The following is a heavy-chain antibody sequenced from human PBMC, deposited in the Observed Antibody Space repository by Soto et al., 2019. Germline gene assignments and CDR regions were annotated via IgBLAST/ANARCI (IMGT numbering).Heavy chain of an antibody. CDR1: RGSISSYY. CDR2: ITHSGST. CDR3: ASIPREPSFGWFDH. D-gene: IGHD5-18*01. Sequence: QVQLQESGPGLVKPSETLSLACTVSRGSISSYYWSWFRQTPGKGLEWIGYITHSGSTKYNPSLESRVMVSIDTSRQQFSLRLISVTAADTAVYYCASIPREPSFGWFDHWGQGSLVIVSS. V-gene: IGHV4-59*01. J-gene: IGHJ5*02.